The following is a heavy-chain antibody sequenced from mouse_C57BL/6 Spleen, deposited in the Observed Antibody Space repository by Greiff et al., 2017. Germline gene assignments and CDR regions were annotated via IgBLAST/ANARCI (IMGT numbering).Heavy chain of an antibody. J-gene: IGHJ2*01. CDR3: ARSGSYATVPACFDY. CDR2: IDTNSGGT. D-gene: IGHD1-1*01. CDR1: GYTFTSYW. Sequence: QVQLQQPGAELVKPGASVKLSCKASGYTFTSYWMHWVQQRPGRGLEWIGRIDTNSGGTKYNEKFKSKATLTVDKPYSTAYMQLSSLTSEGAAVYYCARSGSYATVPACFDYWGQGTTLTVSS. V-gene: IGHV1-72*01.